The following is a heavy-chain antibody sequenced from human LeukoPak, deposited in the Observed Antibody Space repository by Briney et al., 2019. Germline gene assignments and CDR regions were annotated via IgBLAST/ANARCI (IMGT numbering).Heavy chain of an antibody. Sequence: GSSVKVSCTASGGTFRNFAINWVRQAPGRGLEWMGRIVPIFGTRNYTQNFQGRVTITADRSTGTAYMELRSLRIDDTAVYYCARDPATLGYCSGGNCYRYNWFDPWGQGTLVTVSS. J-gene: IGHJ5*02. CDR2: IVPIFGTR. CDR1: GGTFRNFA. CDR3: ARDPATLGYCSGGNCYRYNWFDP. D-gene: IGHD2-15*01. V-gene: IGHV1-69*06.